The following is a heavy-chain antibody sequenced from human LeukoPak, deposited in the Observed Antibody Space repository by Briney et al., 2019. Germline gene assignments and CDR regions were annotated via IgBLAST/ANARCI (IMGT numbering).Heavy chain of an antibody. CDR3: ARDPYSGNYGAYYYYYMDV. J-gene: IGHJ6*03. CDR1: GFSFSDYY. CDR2: ISPSGRSV. Sequence: GGSLRLSCAASGFSFSDYYMSWVRQAPGKGLEWLSYISPSGRSVHYVDSVKGRFTISRDSAKNSLYLQMDSLRAEDTAVYYCARDPYSGNYGAYYYYYMDVWGKGTTVTISS. V-gene: IGHV3-11*04. D-gene: IGHD1-26*01.